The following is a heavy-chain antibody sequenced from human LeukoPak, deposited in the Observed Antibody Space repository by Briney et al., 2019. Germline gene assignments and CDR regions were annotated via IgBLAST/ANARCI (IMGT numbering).Heavy chain of an antibody. Sequence: PGRSLRLSCAASGFTFSTNGFHWVRQAPGKGLDWVAVIWYDGTIAYYGDSVKGRFTVSKDNSKNTLYLQMNSLRAEDTAVYYCARDWALTGFDYWGQGTLVTVSS. CDR2: IWYDGTIA. CDR3: ARDWALTGFDY. CDR1: GFTFSTNG. D-gene: IGHD3-9*01. V-gene: IGHV3-33*01. J-gene: IGHJ4*02.